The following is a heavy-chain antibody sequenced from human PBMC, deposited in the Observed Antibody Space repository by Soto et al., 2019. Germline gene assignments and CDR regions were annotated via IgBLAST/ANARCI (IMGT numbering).Heavy chain of an antibody. Sequence: EVQLVESGGGLVKPGGSLRLSCAASGFDFSKAWMSWVRQAPGKGLEWVGRLMSKTDGGTTVYAAPVKGRFTISRDDSKTTHYLKMSSLNTEDTALYYCAAGAGRTDLDYWGQGTLVTVSS. V-gene: IGHV3-15*01. CDR3: AAGAGRTDLDY. CDR2: LMSKTDGGTT. CDR1: GFDFSKAW. J-gene: IGHJ4*02. D-gene: IGHD2-2*01.